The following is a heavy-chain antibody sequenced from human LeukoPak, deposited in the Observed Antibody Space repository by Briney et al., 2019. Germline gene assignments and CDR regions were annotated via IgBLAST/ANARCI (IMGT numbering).Heavy chain of an antibody. J-gene: IGHJ4*02. CDR2: MYYSGTT. CDR3: ARVYQYSSGWYGVYYFDY. Sequence: SETLSLTCTVSGASVSSFYWNWIRQPPGKGLEWIGSMYYSGTTNYDPSFKSRVTISLDTSKNQFSLKLSSVTAADTAVYYCARVYQYSSGWYGVYYFDYWGQGTLVTVSS. D-gene: IGHD6-19*01. CDR1: GASVSSFY. V-gene: IGHV4-59*08.